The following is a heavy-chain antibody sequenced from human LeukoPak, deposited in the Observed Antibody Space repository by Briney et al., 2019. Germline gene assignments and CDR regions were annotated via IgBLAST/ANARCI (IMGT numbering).Heavy chain of an antibody. CDR1: GFTFGDYA. V-gene: IGHV3-49*04. CDR2: ISSKAYGGTT. Sequence: GGSLRLSCTGSGFTFGDYAMSWVRQAPGKGVEGVGFISSKAYGGTTEYAASVKGRFTISRDDSKSIAYLQMNSLKTEDTAVYYCTRSGDATRGYSGYESDYWGQGTLVTVSS. D-gene: IGHD5-12*01. CDR3: TRSGDATRGYSGYESDY. J-gene: IGHJ4*02.